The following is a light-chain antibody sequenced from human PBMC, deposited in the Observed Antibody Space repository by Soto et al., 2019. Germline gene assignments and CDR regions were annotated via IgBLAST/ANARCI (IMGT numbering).Light chain of an antibody. CDR2: DAS. CDR1: QSLTSRS. CDR3: QHYDSALN. V-gene: IGKV3-20*01. J-gene: IGKJ4*01. Sequence: EIVLTQSPDTLSLSPGESATLSCRASQSLTSRSLAWYRHRPGQAPRLVIYDASKRATGIPDRFSGSGSGTDFTLTISRLEPEDFALYYCQHYDSALNFGGGTKVEI.